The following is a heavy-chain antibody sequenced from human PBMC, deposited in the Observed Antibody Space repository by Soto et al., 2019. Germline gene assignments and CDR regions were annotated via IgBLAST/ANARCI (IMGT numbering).Heavy chain of an antibody. Sequence: QVQLVQSGAEVKKPGASVKVSCKASGYTFTSYGISWVRQAPGQGLEWMGWINGYNGNTNHARKXPXPXTXSTDTSTSTAEMELRSLGSDASAVYCCARMWAGPYYYYGMGVWGQGTTVTVSS. V-gene: IGHV1-18*01. D-gene: IGHD1-26*01. CDR2: INGYNGNT. CDR3: ARMWAGPYYYYGMGV. J-gene: IGHJ6*02. CDR1: GYTFTSYG.